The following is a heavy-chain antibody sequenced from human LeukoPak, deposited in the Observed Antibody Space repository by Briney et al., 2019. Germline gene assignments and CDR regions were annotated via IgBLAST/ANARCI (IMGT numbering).Heavy chain of an antibody. Sequence: SETLSLTCTASGGSISSSSYYWGWIRQPPGKGLEWIGSIYYSGSTYYNPSLKSRVTISVDTSKNQFSLKLSSVTAADTAVYYCARPKRGRAAFDYWGQGTLVTVSS. CDR1: GGSISSSSYY. CDR3: ARPKRGRAAFDY. D-gene: IGHD6-25*01. J-gene: IGHJ4*02. CDR2: IYYSGST. V-gene: IGHV4-39*07.